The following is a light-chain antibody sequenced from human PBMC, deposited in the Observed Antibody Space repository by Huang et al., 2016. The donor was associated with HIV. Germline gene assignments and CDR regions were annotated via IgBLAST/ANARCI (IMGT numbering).Light chain of an antibody. V-gene: IGKV3-15*01. CDR1: QTVVSD. Sequence: EVVMTQSPATLSVSPGERAALSCRASQTVVSDLAWYQQKPGQAPRLLIYGASNRAPGIPARFSGSGSGTEFTLTISGLQSEDFAVYYCQQYKNWPRTFGPGTTVDIK. J-gene: IGKJ3*01. CDR2: GAS. CDR3: QQYKNWPRT.